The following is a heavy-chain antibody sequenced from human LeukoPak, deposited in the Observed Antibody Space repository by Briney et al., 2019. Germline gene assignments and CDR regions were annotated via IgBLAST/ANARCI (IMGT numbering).Heavy chain of an antibody. J-gene: IGHJ3*02. D-gene: IGHD3-3*01. CDR2: ISSSSSYI. Sequence: GGSLRLSCAASGFTFSSYSMNWVRQAPGKGLEWVSSISSSSSYIYYADSVKGRFTISRDNAKNSLYLQMNSLRAEDTAVYYCARGGIRFLEWLLSGAFDIWGQGTMVTVSS. CDR1: GFTFSSYS. V-gene: IGHV3-21*01. CDR3: ARGGIRFLEWLLSGAFDI.